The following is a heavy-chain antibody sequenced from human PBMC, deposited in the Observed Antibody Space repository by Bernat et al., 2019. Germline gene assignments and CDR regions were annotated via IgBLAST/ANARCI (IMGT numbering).Heavy chain of an antibody. Sequence: QVQLQESGPGLVKPSQTLSLTCTVSGGSIRSGGYYWSWIRQHPGKGLEWIGYNHYSGSTYYNPSLKSRVTISGDWSKNQLSLKLSSVTAADPAVYYCARGGSWRFGPFDYWGQGTLVTVSS. D-gene: IGHD1-1*01. CDR3: ARGGSWRFGPFDY. J-gene: IGHJ4*01. V-gene: IGHV4-31*03. CDR2: NHYSGST. CDR1: GGSIRSGGYY.